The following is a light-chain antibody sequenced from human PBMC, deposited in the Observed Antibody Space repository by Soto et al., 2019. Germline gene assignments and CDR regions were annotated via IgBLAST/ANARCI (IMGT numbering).Light chain of an antibody. V-gene: IGKV1-6*01. CDR3: LQDYYYPLS. J-gene: IGKJ4*01. CDR1: QDISNY. Sequence: IQMTQTPSSLSASVGDRVTITCQASQDISNYLNWYQQKPGRAPKLLISAASTLESGVPSRFSGSGSGTDFTLTISSLQPEDFATYYCLQDYYYPLSFGGGTKVDNK. CDR2: AAS.